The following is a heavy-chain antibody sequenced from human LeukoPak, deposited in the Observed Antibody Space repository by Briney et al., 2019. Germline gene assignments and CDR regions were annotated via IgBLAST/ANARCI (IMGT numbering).Heavy chain of an antibody. J-gene: IGHJ5*02. V-gene: IGHV3-23*01. CDR1: GFTFSSYA. D-gene: IGHD6-6*01. CDR3: AKALCTAARRNNWFDP. CDR2: ISGSGGST. Sequence: PGGSLRLSCAASGFTFSSYAMSWVRQAPGKGLEWVSAISGSGGSTYYADSVKGRFTISRGNSKNTLYLQMNSLRAEDTAVYYCAKALCTAARRNNWFDPWGQGTLVTVSS.